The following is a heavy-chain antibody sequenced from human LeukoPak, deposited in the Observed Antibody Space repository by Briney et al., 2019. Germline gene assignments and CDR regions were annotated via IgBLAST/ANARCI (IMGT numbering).Heavy chain of an antibody. J-gene: IGHJ4*02. CDR3: ARGRGVPYYYDSSGYYPADY. Sequence: PSETLSLTCTVSGGSISSSSYYWSWIRQPPGKGLECIGHIYYSGSTYYNPSLKSRVTISVDTSKNQFSLKLSSVTAADTAVYYCARGRGVPYYYDSSGYYPADYWGQGTLVTVSS. CDR2: IYYSGST. D-gene: IGHD3-22*01. V-gene: IGHV4-30-4*01. CDR1: GGSISSSSYY.